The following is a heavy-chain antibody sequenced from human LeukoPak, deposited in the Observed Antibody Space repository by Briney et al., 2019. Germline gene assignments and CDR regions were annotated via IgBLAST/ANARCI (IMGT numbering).Heavy chain of an antibody. CDR3: ARFTMARGVITEYYYYMVV. CDR1: GYSFTSYW. CDR2: IYPGDSDT. J-gene: IGHJ6*03. V-gene: IGHV5-51*01. D-gene: IGHD3-10*01. Sequence: GESLKISCKGSGYSFTSYWIGWVRQMPGKGLEWMGIIYPGDSDTRYSPSFQGQVTISADKSISTAYLQWSSLKASDTAMYYCARFTMARGVITEYYYYMVVWGKGTTVTVSS.